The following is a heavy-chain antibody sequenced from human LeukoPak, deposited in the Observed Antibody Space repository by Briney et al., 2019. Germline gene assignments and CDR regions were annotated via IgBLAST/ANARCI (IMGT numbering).Heavy chain of an antibody. CDR1: GFTFSSYA. D-gene: IGHD3-16*01. CDR2: ISYDGSNK. J-gene: IGHJ4*02. V-gene: IGHV3-30-3*01. Sequence: GGSLRLSCAASGFTFSSYAMHWVRQAPGKGLEWVAVISYDGSNKYYADSVKGRFTISRDNSKNTLYLQMNSLRAEDTAVYYCASYGYVLASDWGQGTLVTVSS. CDR3: ASYGYVLASD.